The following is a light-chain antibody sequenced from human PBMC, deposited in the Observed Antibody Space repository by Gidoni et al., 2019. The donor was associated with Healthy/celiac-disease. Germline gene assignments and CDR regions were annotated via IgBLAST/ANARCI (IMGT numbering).Light chain of an antibody. CDR1: QSVSSN. CDR3: QQYNNGPPYT. CDR2: GAS. V-gene: IGKV3-15*01. J-gene: IGKJ2*01. Sequence: EIVMTQSPATLSVSPGERATLSCRASQSVSSNLAWYPQKPGQAPRLLIYGASTRATGIPARFSGSVSGTEFTLTISSLHSEDFSVYYCQQYNNGPPYTFGQGTKLEI.